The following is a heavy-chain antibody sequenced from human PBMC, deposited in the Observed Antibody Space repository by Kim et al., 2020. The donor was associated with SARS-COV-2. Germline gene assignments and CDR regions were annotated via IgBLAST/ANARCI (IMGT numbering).Heavy chain of an antibody. CDR1: GFNFHETN. J-gene: IGHJ6*02. CDR3: ATQVDDYSNYGMDV. CDR2: ISWEGSAT. V-gene: IGHV3-43*01. D-gene: IGHD3-16*01. Sequence: GGSLRLSCAASGFNFHETNMHWVRQAPGRGLEWVSLISWEGSATHYASSVKGRFTVSRDNKNNSLYLQMDSLRTEDTALYYCATQVDDYSNYGMDVWGQGTTVTVSS.